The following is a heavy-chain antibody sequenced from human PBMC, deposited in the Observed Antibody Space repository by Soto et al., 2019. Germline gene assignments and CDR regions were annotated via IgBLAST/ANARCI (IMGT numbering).Heavy chain of an antibody. J-gene: IGHJ1*01. D-gene: IGHD2-8*01. Sequence: EVQLLQSGGGLAQPGTSLRLSCAASGFTFKYYAMTWVRQAPGKGLEWVSTISGSGDKTDYADSVKGRFRVSRDNSKDTLYLQMDSLRADETALYYCARESKWYGGQYFQDWGQGNLVTVSS. CDR1: GFTFKYYA. V-gene: IGHV3-23*01. CDR3: ARESKWYGGQYFQD. CDR2: ISGSGDKT.